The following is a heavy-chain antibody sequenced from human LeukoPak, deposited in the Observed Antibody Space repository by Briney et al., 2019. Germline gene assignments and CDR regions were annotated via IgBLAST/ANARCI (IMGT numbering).Heavy chain of an antibody. V-gene: IGHV3-23*01. CDR2: ISSSGGST. CDR3: AKRYFGNYYFDY. D-gene: IGHD3-9*01. Sequence: GGSLRLSCAASGFTFNNYAMSWVRQAPGKGLEWVSAISSSGGSTYYADSVKGRFTISRDNSENTLYLQMNSLRAEDTAVYFCAKRYFGNYYFDYWGQGTLVTVSS. J-gene: IGHJ4*02. CDR1: GFTFNNYA.